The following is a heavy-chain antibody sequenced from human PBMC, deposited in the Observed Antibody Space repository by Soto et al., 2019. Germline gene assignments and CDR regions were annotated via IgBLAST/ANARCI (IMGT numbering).Heavy chain of an antibody. D-gene: IGHD6-13*01. V-gene: IGHV4-59*01. J-gene: IGHJ6*03. Sequence: SETLSLTCTVSGGSISSYYWSWIRQPPGKGLEWIGYIYYSGSTNYNPSLKSRVTISVDTSKNQFSLKLSSVTAADTAVYYCAGGGRRPGRIAAAGIVYYYYMDVWGKGTTVTVSS. CDR2: IYYSGST. CDR3: AGGGRRPGRIAAAGIVYYYYMDV. CDR1: GGSISSYY.